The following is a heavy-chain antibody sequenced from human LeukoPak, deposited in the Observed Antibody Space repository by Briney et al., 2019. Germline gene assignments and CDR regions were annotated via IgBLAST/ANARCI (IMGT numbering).Heavy chain of an antibody. Sequence: PGGSLRLSCAASGFTFSDYEVNWVRQAPGKGLEWVSYISSSGGTRYYAGSVKGRFTISRDNAKNSLYLQMNSLRAEDTAVYYCATLRINYYYTMDVWGQGTTVSVSS. D-gene: IGHD3-16*01. CDR1: GFTFSDYE. V-gene: IGHV3-48*03. CDR2: ISSSGGTR. J-gene: IGHJ6*02. CDR3: ATLRINYYYTMDV.